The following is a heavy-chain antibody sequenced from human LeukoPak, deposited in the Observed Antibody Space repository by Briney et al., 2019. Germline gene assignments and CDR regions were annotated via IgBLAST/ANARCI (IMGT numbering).Heavy chain of an antibody. V-gene: IGHV1-69*05. D-gene: IGHD4-11*01. Sequence: SVKVSCKASGGTFSSYAISWVRQAPGQGLEWMGGIIPIFGTANYAQKFQGRVTMTRDTSISTAYMELSRLRSDDTAVYYCARADYLDAFDIWGQGTMVTVSS. CDR2: IIPIFGTA. J-gene: IGHJ3*02. CDR3: ARADYLDAFDI. CDR1: GGTFSSYA.